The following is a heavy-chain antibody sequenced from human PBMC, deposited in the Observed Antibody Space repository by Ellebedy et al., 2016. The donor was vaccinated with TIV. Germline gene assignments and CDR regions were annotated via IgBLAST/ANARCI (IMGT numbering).Heavy chain of an antibody. J-gene: IGHJ4*02. CDR3: ARHQADYNGNSGDFDY. Sequence: GESLKISCNGSGYSFTSDWSSWVRQMPGKGRERMGRIDPSDSYTNYSPSFQGHGTISADKSISTAYLQWSSLKASDTAIYSCARHQADYNGNSGDFDYWGQGTLVTVSS. V-gene: IGHV5-10-1*01. CDR2: IDPSDSYT. CDR1: GYSFTSDW. D-gene: IGHD4-23*01.